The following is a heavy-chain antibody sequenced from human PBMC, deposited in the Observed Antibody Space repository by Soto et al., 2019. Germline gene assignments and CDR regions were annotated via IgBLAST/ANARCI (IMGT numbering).Heavy chain of an antibody. J-gene: IGHJ4*02. CDR3: ASEPARGHYFDY. CDR1: GFTFSSYG. D-gene: IGHD3-10*01. CDR2: IWYDGSNK. Sequence: GGSLRLSCAASGFTFSSYGMHWVRQAPGKGLEGVAVIWYDGSNKYYADSVKGRFTISRENSKNTLYLQMNSLRAVETAWYYCASEPARGHYFDYWGQGTLVTVSS. V-gene: IGHV3-33*01.